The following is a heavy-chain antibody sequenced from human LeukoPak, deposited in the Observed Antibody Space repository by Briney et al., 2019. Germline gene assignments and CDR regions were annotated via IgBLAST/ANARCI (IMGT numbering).Heavy chain of an antibody. Sequence: ASVTVSCKASGYIFSSYYMHWVRQAPGQGLEWMGIINPSGGSTSYAQRFQGRVTMTRNTSISTASMELSSLRSEDTAVYYCARGRREYDYVWGSYRYTEYFDYWGQGTLVTVSS. V-gene: IGHV1-46*01. CDR1: GYIFSSYY. CDR3: ARGRREYDYVWGSYRYTEYFDY. D-gene: IGHD3-16*02. J-gene: IGHJ4*02. CDR2: INPSGGST.